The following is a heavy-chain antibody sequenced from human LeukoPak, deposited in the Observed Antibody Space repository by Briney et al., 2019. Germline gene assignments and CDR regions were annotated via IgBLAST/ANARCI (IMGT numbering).Heavy chain of an antibody. J-gene: IGHJ4*02. D-gene: IGHD5-18*01. CDR3: ARDRPSKRGYSYGYLDY. Sequence: ASVKVSCKASGYTFTSYYMHWVRQAPGQGLEWMGIINPSGGSTSHAQKFQGRVTMTRDTSTSTVCMELSSLRSEDTAVYYCARDRPSKRGYSYGYLDYWGQGTLVTVSS. CDR2: INPSGGST. V-gene: IGHV1-46*01. CDR1: GYTFTSYY.